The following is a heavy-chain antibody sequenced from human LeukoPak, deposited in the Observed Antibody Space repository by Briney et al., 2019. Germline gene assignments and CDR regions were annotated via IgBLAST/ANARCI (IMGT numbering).Heavy chain of an antibody. V-gene: IGHV3-11*04. CDR3: ARDSGWLSRDAFDI. CDR2: ISSSGSTI. D-gene: IGHD3-22*01. Sequence: GGSLRLSCAASGFTFSDYYMSWLRQAPGKGLEWVSYISSSGSTIYYADSVKGRFTISRDNAKNSLYLQMNSLRAEDTAVYYCARDSGWLSRDAFDIWGQGTMVTVSS. CDR1: GFTFSDYY. J-gene: IGHJ3*02.